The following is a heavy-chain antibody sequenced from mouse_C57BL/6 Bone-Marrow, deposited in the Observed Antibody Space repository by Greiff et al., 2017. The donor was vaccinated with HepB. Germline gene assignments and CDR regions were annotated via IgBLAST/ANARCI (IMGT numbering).Heavy chain of an antibody. J-gene: IGHJ3*01. CDR1: GYTFTSYW. V-gene: IGHV1-55*01. Sequence: QVQLQQPGAELVKPGASVKMSCKASGYTFTSYWITWVKQRPGQGLEWIGDIYPGSGSTNYNEKFKSKATLTVDTSSSTAYMQLSSLTSEDSAVYYCARSRDYGSNWFAYWGQGTLVTVSA. CDR2: IYPGSGST. D-gene: IGHD1-1*01. CDR3: ARSRDYGSNWFAY.